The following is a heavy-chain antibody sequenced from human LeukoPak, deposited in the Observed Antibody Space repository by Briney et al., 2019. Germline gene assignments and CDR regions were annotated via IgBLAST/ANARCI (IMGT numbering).Heavy chain of an antibody. CDR3: AKGTTWELPRFDY. CDR1: GFTFSSYT. D-gene: IGHD1-26*01. J-gene: IGHJ4*02. V-gene: IGHV3-23*01. CDR2: ISDSGGST. Sequence: GGSLGLSCAASGFTFSSYTMTWVRQAPGKGLEWVSTISDSGGSTYYADSVKGRFTISRDNSKNTLYLQMNSLRAEDTAVYYCAKGTTWELPRFDYWGQGTLVTVSS.